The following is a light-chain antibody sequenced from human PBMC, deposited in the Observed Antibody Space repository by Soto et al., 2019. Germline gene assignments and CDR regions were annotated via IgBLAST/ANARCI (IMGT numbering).Light chain of an antibody. CDR3: QSYDSSLSAL. V-gene: IGLV1-40*01. Sequence: QSVLTQPPSVSGAPGQRVTISCTGSSSNIGAGYDVNWYQQLPGTAPKLHIYGNSNRPSGVPDRFSGSKSGTSASLAITGLQAEDEADYYCQSYDSSLSALFGGGTKVTVL. CDR2: GNS. CDR1: SSNIGAGYD. J-gene: IGLJ3*02.